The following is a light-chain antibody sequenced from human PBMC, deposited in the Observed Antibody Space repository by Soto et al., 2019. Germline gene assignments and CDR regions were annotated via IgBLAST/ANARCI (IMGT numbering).Light chain of an antibody. CDR3: VSYTNPGTYV. Sequence: QSVLTQPASVSGSPGQSVTISCAGASRDVTDSDSVSWYQHRPGEAPELKILDFTYRPSGVSDRFSGSLSADTASLTISGLQVEDEGDHYCVSYTNPGTYVFGPGTKLTVL. V-gene: IGLV2-14*03. CDR2: DFT. CDR1: SRDVTDSDS. J-gene: IGLJ1*01.